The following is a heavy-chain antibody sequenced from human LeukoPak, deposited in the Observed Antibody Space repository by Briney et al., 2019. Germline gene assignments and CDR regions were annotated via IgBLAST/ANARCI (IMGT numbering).Heavy chain of an antibody. CDR3: AREGYYGSGSYYYYYGMDV. Sequence: GAPVKVSCKASGYTFTSYGISWVRQAPGQGLEWMGWISAYNGNTNYAQKLQGRVTMTTDTSTSTAYMELRSLRSDDTAVYYCAREGYYGSGSYYYYYGMDVWGQGTTVTVSS. J-gene: IGHJ6*02. V-gene: IGHV1-18*01. D-gene: IGHD3-10*01. CDR1: GYTFTSYG. CDR2: ISAYNGNT.